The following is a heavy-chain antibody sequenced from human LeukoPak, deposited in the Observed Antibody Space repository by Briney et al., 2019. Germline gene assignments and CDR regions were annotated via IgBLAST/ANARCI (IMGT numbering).Heavy chain of an antibody. J-gene: IGHJ6*03. D-gene: IGHD2-8*01. CDR3: AKDRCSNGIGCYYYYMDV. CDR1: GFTFSNYG. CDR2: ISGSGGSI. Sequence: GGTLRLSCAASGFTFSNYGMSWVRQAPGKGLEWVSGISGSGGSIYYADSVKGRFTISRDSSKNILYLQMNSLRAEDTTIYYCAKDRCSNGIGCYYYYMDVWGKGTTVTISS. V-gene: IGHV3-23*01.